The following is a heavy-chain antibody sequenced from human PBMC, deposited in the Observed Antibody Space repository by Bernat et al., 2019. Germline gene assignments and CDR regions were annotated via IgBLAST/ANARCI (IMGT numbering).Heavy chain of an antibody. CDR3: ASSAVVAGALAH. D-gene: IGHD2-15*01. J-gene: IGHJ4*02. CDR2: ITGNGGST. CDR1: GFTFSSYV. Sequence: EVQLVESGEGLVQPGGSLRLSCAASGFTFSSYVMHWVRQAPGKGLEYVSAITGNGGSTYHADSVKGRFTISRDNSKNTLYLQMGSLRAEDTAVYYCASSAVVAGALAHWGQGTLVTVSS. V-gene: IGHV3-64*02.